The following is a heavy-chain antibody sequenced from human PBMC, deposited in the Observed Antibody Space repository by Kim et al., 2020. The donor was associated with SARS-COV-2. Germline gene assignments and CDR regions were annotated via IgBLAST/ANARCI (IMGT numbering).Heavy chain of an antibody. CDR1: GFIFSSYW. J-gene: IGHJ4*02. V-gene: IGHV3-7*01. Sequence: GGSLRLSCSASGFIFSSYWMTWVRQAPGKGLEWVASINQDGSEKYFVDSVKGRFLISRDNAKSSLSLQMNSLRADDKAVYFCARDSGLGFDYWGQGTLVTVSS. CDR3: ARDSGLGFDY. CDR2: INQDGSEK. D-gene: IGHD5-12*01.